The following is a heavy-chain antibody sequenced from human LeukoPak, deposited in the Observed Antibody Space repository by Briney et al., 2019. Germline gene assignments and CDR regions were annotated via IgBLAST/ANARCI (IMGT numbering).Heavy chain of an antibody. J-gene: IGHJ5*02. V-gene: IGHV4-39*07. CDR1: GGSISSSSYY. D-gene: IGHD3-3*01. Sequence: PSETLSLTCTVSGGSISSSSYYWGWIRQPPGKGLEWIGSIYYSGSTYYNPSLKSRVTISVDTSKNQFSLKLSSVTAADTAVYYCARGPHSRFWSGYYPLPAQFDPWGQGTLVTVSS. CDR2: IYYSGST. CDR3: ARGPHSRFWSGYYPLPAQFDP.